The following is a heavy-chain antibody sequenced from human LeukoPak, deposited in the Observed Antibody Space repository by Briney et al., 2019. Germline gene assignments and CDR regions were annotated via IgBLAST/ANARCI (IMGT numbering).Heavy chain of an antibody. CDR1: GGSISSSY. V-gene: IGHV4-4*07. J-gene: IGHJ5*02. D-gene: IGHD1-26*01. Sequence: SETLSLTCSISGGSISSSYWNWPRRPAGKGLEWIGRISTSGTTNYSPSLKGRLTMSIDTSKKQFSLNLRSVTAADTAMYYCARDMGGGWFDPWGQGALVTVSS. CDR3: ARDMGGGWFDP. CDR2: ISTSGTT.